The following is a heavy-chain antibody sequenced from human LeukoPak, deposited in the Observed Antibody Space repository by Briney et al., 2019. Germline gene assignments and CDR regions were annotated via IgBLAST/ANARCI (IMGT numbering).Heavy chain of an antibody. D-gene: IGHD3-10*01. V-gene: IGHV4-59*12. J-gene: IGHJ6*02. CDR2: IYYSGST. CDR3: ARLYGSGPLEYYYYYGMDV. CDR1: GGSISSYY. Sequence: SETLSLTCTVSGGSISSYYWSWIRQPPGKGLEWIGYIYYSGSTNYNPSLKSRVTISVDTSKNQFSLKLSSVTAADTAVYYCARLYGSGPLEYYYYYGMDVWGQGTTVTVSS.